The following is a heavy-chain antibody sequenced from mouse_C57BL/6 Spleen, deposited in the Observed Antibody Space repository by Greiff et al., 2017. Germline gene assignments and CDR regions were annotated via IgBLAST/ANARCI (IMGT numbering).Heavy chain of an antibody. CDR2: IDPANGNT. V-gene: IGHV14-3*01. CDR1: GFNIKNTY. J-gene: IGHJ2*01. CDR3: ARGDYDENYFDY. D-gene: IGHD2-4*01. Sequence: EVKLQESVAELVRPGASVKLSCTASGFNIKNTYMHWVKQRPEQGLEWIGRIDPANGNTNYAPKFQGKATITADTSSNTAYLQLSSLTSEDTAIYYCARGDYDENYFDYWGQGTTLTVSS.